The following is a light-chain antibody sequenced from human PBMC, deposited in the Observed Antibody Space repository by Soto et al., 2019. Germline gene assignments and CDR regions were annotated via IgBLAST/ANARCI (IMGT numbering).Light chain of an antibody. J-gene: IGLJ1*01. Sequence: VLTQPASVSGSPGQSITISCTGTSSDVGGYNYVSWYQQHPGKAPKLMIYDVSNRPSGVSNRFSGSKSGNTASLTISGLQAEDEADYYCSSYTGSSTAYVFGTGTKVTVL. CDR3: SSYTGSSTAYV. CDR1: SSDVGGYNY. CDR2: DVS. V-gene: IGLV2-14*01.